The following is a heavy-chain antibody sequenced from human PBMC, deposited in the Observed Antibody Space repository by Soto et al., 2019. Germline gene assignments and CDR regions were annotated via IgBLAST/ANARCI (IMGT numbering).Heavy chain of an antibody. V-gene: IGHV4-39*01. CDR3: ARRLAYGAFDI. J-gene: IGHJ3*02. D-gene: IGHD2-8*01. CDR1: GGYISSSSYY. Sequence: SETLSLTGTGSGGYISSSSYYWGWIRQPPGKGLEWIGSIYYSGSTYYNPSLKSRVTISVDTSKNQFSLKLSSVTAADTAVYYCARRLAYGAFDIWGQGTMVTVSS. CDR2: IYYSGST.